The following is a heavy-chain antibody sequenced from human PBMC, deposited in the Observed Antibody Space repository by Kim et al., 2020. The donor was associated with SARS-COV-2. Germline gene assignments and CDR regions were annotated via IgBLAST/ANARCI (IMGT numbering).Heavy chain of an antibody. V-gene: IGHV3-23*01. D-gene: IGHD3-10*01. Sequence: GGSLRLSCAASGFTFSRYAMGWVRQAPGTGLEWVSSISGSGDTTYYADSVKGRFTVSRDNSENTLYLQLNRLRAEDTAIYYCARHEGPWVGELLYFDYWGQGTLVTVSS. CDR3: ARHEGPWVGELLYFDY. J-gene: IGHJ4*02. CDR2: ISGSGDTT. CDR1: GFTFSRYA.